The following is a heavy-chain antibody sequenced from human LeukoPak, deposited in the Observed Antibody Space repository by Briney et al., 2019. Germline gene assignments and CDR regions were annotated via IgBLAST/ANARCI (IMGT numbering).Heavy chain of an antibody. CDR3: AKAPSGTPYQFDY. J-gene: IGHJ4*02. CDR2: IWYDGSNK. Sequence: PGGSLRLSCAASGFTFSTYGMHWVRQAPGKGLEWVAVIWYDGSNKYYADSVKGRFTISRDNSKNTLYLQMNGLRAEDTAVYYCAKAPSGTPYQFDYWGQGTLVTVSS. V-gene: IGHV3-33*06. CDR1: GFTFSTYG. D-gene: IGHD3-10*01.